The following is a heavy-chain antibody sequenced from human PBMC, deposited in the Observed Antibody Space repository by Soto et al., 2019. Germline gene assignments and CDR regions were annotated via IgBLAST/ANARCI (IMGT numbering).Heavy chain of an antibody. V-gene: IGHV2-5*02. CDR2: IYWDDDK. D-gene: IGHD3-3*01. J-gene: IGHJ4*02. Sequence: QITLKESGPILVNPTETLTLTCSFSGFSLSTRGVGVGWIRQPPGKALEWLAVIYWDDDKRYSPALKSRLTITKDTSKNQVVLTMTNVDPADTGTYYCAHRLGKYGFWNGGYFDSWGQGILVTASS. CDR1: GFSLSTRGVG. CDR3: AHRLGKYGFWNGGYFDS.